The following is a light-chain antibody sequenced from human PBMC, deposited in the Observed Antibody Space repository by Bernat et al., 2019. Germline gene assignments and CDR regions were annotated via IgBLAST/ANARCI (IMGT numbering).Light chain of an antibody. CDR1: QSVSSSY. CDR3: QQYDNTPPAYT. Sequence: EIVLTQSPGTLSLSPGERATLSCRASQSVSSSYLAWYQQRPGQAPRLLIYDASSRATGIPDRFSGSGSGTDFTLTISRLEPEDFAVYYCQQYDNTPPAYTFGQGTKLEIK. CDR2: DAS. J-gene: IGKJ2*01. V-gene: IGKV3-20*01.